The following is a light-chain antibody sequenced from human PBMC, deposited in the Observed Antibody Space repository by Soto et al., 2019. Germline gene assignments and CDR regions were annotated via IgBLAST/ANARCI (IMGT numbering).Light chain of an antibody. CDR2: SNN. V-gene: IGLV1-44*01. CDR3: AAWDDSLVV. J-gene: IGLJ2*01. CDR1: SSNIGSNT. Sequence: QSVLTQPPSASGTPGQRVTISCSGSSSNIGSNTVNWYQQLPGTAPKLLIYSNNQRTSGVPDRFSGSKSGTSASLAIIGRQSEDEADYYCAAWDDSLVVFGGGTTLTVL.